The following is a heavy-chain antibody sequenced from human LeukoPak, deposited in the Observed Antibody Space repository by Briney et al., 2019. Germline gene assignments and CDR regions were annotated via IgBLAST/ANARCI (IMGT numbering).Heavy chain of an antibody. J-gene: IGHJ4*02. CDR2: ISYDGSNK. D-gene: IGHD2-21*01. CDR3: ARGNCGGDCYWGIMGYYFDY. CDR1: GFTFSSYS. V-gene: IGHV3-30*03. Sequence: GGSLRLSCAASGFTFSSYSMNWVRQAPGKGLEWVAVISYDGSNKYYADSVKGRFTISRDNSKNTLYLQMNSLRAEDTAVYYCARGNCGGDCYWGIMGYYFDYWGQGTLVTVSS.